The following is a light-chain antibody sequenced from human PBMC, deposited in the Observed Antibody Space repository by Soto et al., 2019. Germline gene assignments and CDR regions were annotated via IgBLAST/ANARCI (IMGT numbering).Light chain of an antibody. CDR1: SSDVGGYNY. J-gene: IGLJ1*01. Sequence: ALTQPPSASGSPGQSVTISCTGTSSDVGGYNYVSWYQQHPGKAPKLMIYEVSKRPSGVPDRFSGPKSGNTASLTVSGLQAEDEADYYCSSYEGSNTFVFGTGTKVTVL. CDR2: EVS. V-gene: IGLV2-8*01. CDR3: SSYEGSNTFV.